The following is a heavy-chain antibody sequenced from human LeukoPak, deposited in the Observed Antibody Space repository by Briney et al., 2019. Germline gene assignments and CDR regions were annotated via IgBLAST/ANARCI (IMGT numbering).Heavy chain of an antibody. Sequence: PGGSLRLSCAASGFTFSSYWMSWVRQAPGKGLVWVSHINSDGRSTSYADSVKGRFTISRDNAKNTLYLQMNSLRAEDTAVYYCARDYDFDDYWGQGTLVTVSS. J-gene: IGHJ4*02. V-gene: IGHV3-74*01. D-gene: IGHD3-3*01. CDR1: GFTFSSYW. CDR2: INSDGRST. CDR3: ARDYDFDDY.